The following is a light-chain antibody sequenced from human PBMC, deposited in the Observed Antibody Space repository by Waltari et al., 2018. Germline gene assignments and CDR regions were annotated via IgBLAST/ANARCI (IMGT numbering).Light chain of an antibody. CDR2: KAN. CDR3: SLYMGSGIWV. V-gene: IGLV8-61*01. CDR1: SGSVSTTSY. J-gene: IGLJ3*02. Sequence: QTVVTQEPSLSVSPGGTVTLTCALRSGSVSTTSYASWYRQTPGQAPRTLLYKANTRSSGVPDRFSGSILGNKVALTITGAQADDESDYYCSLYMGSGIWVFGGGTKLTVL.